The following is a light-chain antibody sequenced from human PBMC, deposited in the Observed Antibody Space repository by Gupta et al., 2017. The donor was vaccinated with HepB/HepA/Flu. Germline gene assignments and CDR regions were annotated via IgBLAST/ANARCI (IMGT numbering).Light chain of an antibody. Sequence: DIQMTQSPSTLSASVGDRVTITCRASQSVSDWLAWFQQKPGTAPKVLISKASSLESGVPSRFSGSGSGTEFTLTISSLQPDDFATYYCQHYNSYSGTFGQGTKVDIK. CDR3: QHYNSYSGT. J-gene: IGKJ1*01. CDR2: KAS. V-gene: IGKV1-5*03. CDR1: QSVSDW.